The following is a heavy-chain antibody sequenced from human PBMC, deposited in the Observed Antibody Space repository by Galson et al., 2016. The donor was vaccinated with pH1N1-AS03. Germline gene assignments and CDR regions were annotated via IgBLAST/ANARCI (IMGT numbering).Heavy chain of an antibody. CDR3: ARRHAYDSSGYYYVGYFDY. CDR2: IYSSGST. J-gene: IGHJ4*02. Sequence: SETLSLTCTVSGDSISSSTYYWGWIRQPPGKGLEWIGSIYSSGSTYYNPSLKSRVTTSVDTSKNQFSLKLSSVTAADTAAYYCARRHAYDSSGYYYVGYFDYWGQGTLVTVSS. D-gene: IGHD3-22*01. V-gene: IGHV4-39*07. CDR1: GDSISSSTYY.